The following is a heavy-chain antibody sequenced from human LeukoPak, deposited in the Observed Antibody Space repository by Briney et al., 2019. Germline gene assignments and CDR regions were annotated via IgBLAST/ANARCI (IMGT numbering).Heavy chain of an antibody. CDR2: IYYSGST. D-gene: IGHD4-17*01. CDR1: GGSISSGGYY. V-gene: IGHV4-31*03. CDR3: ARALNDYGDYFDY. Sequence: SETLSLTCTVSGGSISSGGYYWRWIRQHPGKGLEWIGYIYYSGSTYYNPSLKSRVTISVDTSKNQFSLKLRSVTAADTAVYYCARALNDYGDYFDYWGQGTLVTVSS. J-gene: IGHJ4*02.